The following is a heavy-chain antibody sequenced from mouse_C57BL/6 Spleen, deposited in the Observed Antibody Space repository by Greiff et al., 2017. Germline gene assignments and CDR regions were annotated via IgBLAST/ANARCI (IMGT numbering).Heavy chain of an antibody. Sequence: VKLQQPGAELVKPGASVKMSCKASGYTFTSYWITWVKQRPGQGLEWIGDIYPGSGSTNYNEKFKSKATLTVDTSSSTAYMQLSSLTSEDSAVYYCARRGITTVVHRYFGVWGTEATVTVSS. CDR1: GYTFTSYW. CDR3: ARRGITTVVHRYFGV. CDR2: IYPGSGST. D-gene: IGHD1-1*01. J-gene: IGHJ1*03. V-gene: IGHV1-55*01.